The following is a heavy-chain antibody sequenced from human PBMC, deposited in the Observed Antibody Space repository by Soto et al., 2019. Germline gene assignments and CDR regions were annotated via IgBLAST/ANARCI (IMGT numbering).Heavy chain of an antibody. Sequence: QVHLVQSGAEVKKPGASVKVSCKGSGYGFTTYGITWVRQAPGQGLEWMAWISAHNGNTNYARKLQGRVTVTRDTATRTAYMEPGSLSSDATAVYYGARGRYGDYWGQGARVTVSS. CDR3: ARGRYGDY. V-gene: IGHV1-18*01. CDR1: GYGFTTYG. D-gene: IGHD1-1*01. CDR2: ISAHNGNT. J-gene: IGHJ4*02.